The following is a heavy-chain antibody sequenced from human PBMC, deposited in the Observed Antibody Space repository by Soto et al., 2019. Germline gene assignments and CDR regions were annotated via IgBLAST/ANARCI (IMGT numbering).Heavy chain of an antibody. V-gene: IGHV4-59*08. CDR1: GGSISSYY. CDR2: IYYSGST. J-gene: IGHJ3*02. CDR3: ARHCATYPGAFDI. D-gene: IGHD5-12*01. Sequence: PSETLSLTCTVSGGSISSYYWSWIRQPPGKGLEWIGYIYYSGSTNYNPSLKSRVTISVDTSKNQFSLKLSSVTAADTAVYYCARHCATYPGAFDIWGQGTMVTVSS.